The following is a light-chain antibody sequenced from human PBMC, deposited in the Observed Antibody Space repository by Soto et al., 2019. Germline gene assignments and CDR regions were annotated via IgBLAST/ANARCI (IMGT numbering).Light chain of an antibody. CDR2: GAS. J-gene: IGKJ4*01. CDR3: PQYDNLLT. V-gene: IGKV1-33*01. Sequence: DIQMTQSPSSLSASVGDRVTITCQASQDISQYLNWYQQKPGKAPKLLIYGASNLQTGVPSRFSGSGSGKDFTFAISSLQPEDIATYYCPQYDNLLTFGGGTKVEIK. CDR1: QDISQY.